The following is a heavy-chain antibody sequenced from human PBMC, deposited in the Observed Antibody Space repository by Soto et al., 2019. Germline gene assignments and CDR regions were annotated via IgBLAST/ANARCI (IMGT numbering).Heavy chain of an antibody. CDR2: ISGSGGNT. CDR1: GFTFSSYA. D-gene: IGHD3-3*01. V-gene: IGHV3-23*01. J-gene: IGHJ6*02. Sequence: GGSLRLSCAASGFTFSSYAMSWVRQAPGKGLEWVSAISGSGGNTYYADSVKGRFTISRDNSKNTLYLQMNRLRAEDTAVYYCAKSKLGDFWPVGGDVWGQGTTVTVSS. CDR3: AKSKLGDFWPVGGDV.